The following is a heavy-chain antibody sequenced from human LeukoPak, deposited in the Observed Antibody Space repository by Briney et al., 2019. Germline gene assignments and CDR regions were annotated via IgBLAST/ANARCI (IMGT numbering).Heavy chain of an antibody. D-gene: IGHD2-15*01. CDR1: GFTFTNSA. Sequence: GTSVKVSCKASGFTFTNSAVQWERQARGQRLEWIGWIVVDSGNTNYAQKFQERVTITRDMSTSTAYMVLSSLRSEDTAVYYCAAGYCTGGSCYPHYYYGMDVWGQGTTVTVSS. V-gene: IGHV1-58*01. J-gene: IGHJ6*02. CDR2: IVVDSGNT. CDR3: AAGYCTGGSCYPHYYYGMDV.